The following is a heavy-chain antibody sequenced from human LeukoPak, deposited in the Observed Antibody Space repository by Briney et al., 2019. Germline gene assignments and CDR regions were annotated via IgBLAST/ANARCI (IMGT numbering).Heavy chain of an antibody. D-gene: IGHD1-26*01. CDR1: GDTFNSYS. Sequence: GASVKVSCKSSGDTFNSYSFSWVRQAPGQGLEWMGRIIPILGIANYAQKLQGRVTITADKSTSTAYMELSSLRSEDTAVYYCASLYSGSSIDYWGQGTLVTVSS. CDR2: IIPILGIA. V-gene: IGHV1-69*02. J-gene: IGHJ4*02. CDR3: ASLYSGSSIDY.